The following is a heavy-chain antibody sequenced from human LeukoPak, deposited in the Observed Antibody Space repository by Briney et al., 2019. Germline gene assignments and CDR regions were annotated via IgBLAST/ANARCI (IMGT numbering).Heavy chain of an antibody. CDR3: ARSGSGYLRYYFDY. J-gene: IGHJ4*02. Sequence: SETLSLTCAVSGGSISSSNWWSWVRQPPGKGLEWIGSIYSSGSTYYNPSLRSRVTISVDTSKNQFSLKLSSVTAADTAVYYCARSGSGYLRYYFDYWGQGTLVTVSS. D-gene: IGHD5-12*01. CDR2: IYSSGST. CDR1: GGSISSSNW. V-gene: IGHV4-4*02.